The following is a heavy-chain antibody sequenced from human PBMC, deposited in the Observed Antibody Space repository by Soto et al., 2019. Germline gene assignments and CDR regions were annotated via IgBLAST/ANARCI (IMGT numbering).Heavy chain of an antibody. J-gene: IGHJ1*01. V-gene: IGHV5-51*01. Sequence: GESLKISCKGSGYSFSSNWIGWVRQMPGKGLEWMGLIYPGDSETRYSPSFQGQVTISADKSISTAYLQWSSLKASDTAMYFCARHDGGISGPRFQHWGQGTLVTVSS. CDR1: GYSFSSNW. CDR3: ARHDGGISGPRFQH. D-gene: IGHD1-20*01. CDR2: IYPGDSET.